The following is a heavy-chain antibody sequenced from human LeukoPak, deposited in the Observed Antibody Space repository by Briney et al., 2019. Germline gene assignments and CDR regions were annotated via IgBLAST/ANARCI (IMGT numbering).Heavy chain of an antibody. Sequence: ASVKVSCKASGYTFTSNYIHWVRQAPGQGLEWMGMIYPRDGSTSYAQKFQGRVTVTRDTSTSTVHMELSGLRSEDTAVYYCARDQQGFDYWGQGTLVTVSS. CDR2: IYPRDGST. V-gene: IGHV1-46*01. CDR1: GYTFTSNY. J-gene: IGHJ4*02. D-gene: IGHD1/OR15-1a*01. CDR3: ARDQQGFDY.